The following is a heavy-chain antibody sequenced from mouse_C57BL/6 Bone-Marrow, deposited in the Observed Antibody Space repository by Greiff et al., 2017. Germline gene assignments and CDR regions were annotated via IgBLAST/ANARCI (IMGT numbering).Heavy chain of an antibody. J-gene: IGHJ1*03. CDR1: GYTFTSYN. V-gene: IGHV1-12*01. CDR3: ASSGFYYGSSYDWYFDV. Sequence: QVQLQQSGAELVRPGASVKMSCKASGYTFTSYNMHWVKQTPRQGLEWIGAIYPGNGDTSYNQKFKGKATLTVDKSSSTAYMQLSSLTSEDSAVYFCASSGFYYGSSYDWYFDVWGTGTTVTVSS. CDR2: IYPGNGDT. D-gene: IGHD1-1*01.